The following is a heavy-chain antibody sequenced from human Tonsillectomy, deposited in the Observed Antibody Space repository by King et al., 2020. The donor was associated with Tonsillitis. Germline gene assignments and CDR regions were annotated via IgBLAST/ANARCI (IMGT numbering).Heavy chain of an antibody. Sequence: VQLVESGGGLVQPGGSLRLSCAASGFTFSSYEMNGVRQAPGKGLEWVSYISSSVITIYYADSVKGRFTIYRDNAKNSLYLQMNSLRAEDTAVYYCARESPTTVTTLFDYWGQGTLVTVSS. V-gene: IGHV3-48*03. J-gene: IGHJ4*02. CDR1: GFTFSSYE. D-gene: IGHD4-17*01. CDR2: ISSSVITI. CDR3: ARESPTTVTTLFDY.